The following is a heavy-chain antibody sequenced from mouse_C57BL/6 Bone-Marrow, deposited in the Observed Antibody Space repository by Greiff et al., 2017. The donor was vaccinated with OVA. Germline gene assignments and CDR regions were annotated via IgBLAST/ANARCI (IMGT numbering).Heavy chain of an antibody. Sequence: DVMLVESGGGLVQPGGSMKLSCAASGFTFSDAWMDWVRQSPEKGLEWVAEIRNKANNHATSYAESVKGRFTISRADSKSRVYLQMNRLRAEDTGMYYCTPHDYDEYYYAMDYWGQGTSVTVSS. J-gene: IGHJ4*01. CDR2: IRNKANNHAT. CDR3: TPHDYDEYYYAMDY. D-gene: IGHD2-4*01. CDR1: GFTFSDAW. V-gene: IGHV6-6*01.